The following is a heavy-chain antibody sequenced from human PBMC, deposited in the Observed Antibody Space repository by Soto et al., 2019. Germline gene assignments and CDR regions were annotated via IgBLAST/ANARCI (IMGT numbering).Heavy chain of an antibody. Sequence: EVQLVESGGGLEQPGGSLRLSCAASGFTLSNYDIHWVRQTAGEGLEWVAAIGSDGDTYYPDSVKGRFTISRENAKNSLYLQMNSLRAGDTAVYYCARSPRGGYGKLFGMDVWGQGTTVIVSS. CDR3: ARSPRGGYGKLFGMDV. CDR2: IGSDGDT. D-gene: IGHD5-18*01. CDR1: GFTLSNYD. J-gene: IGHJ6*02. V-gene: IGHV3-13*04.